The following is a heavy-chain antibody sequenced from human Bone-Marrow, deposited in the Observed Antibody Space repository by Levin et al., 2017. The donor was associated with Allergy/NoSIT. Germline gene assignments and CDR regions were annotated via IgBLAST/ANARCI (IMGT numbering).Heavy chain of an antibody. CDR3: ARHTVTII. CDR1: GGSISSSSYY. CDR2: IFYTGNT. J-gene: IGHJ4*02. V-gene: IGHV4-39*01. D-gene: IGHD4-17*01. Sequence: SETLSLTCTVSGGSISSSSYYWGWIRQPPGKGLEWIGSIFYTGNTYYNPSLKSRVTISVDTSKNQFSLKLISVTAADTAVYYCARHTVTIIWGQGTLVTVSS.